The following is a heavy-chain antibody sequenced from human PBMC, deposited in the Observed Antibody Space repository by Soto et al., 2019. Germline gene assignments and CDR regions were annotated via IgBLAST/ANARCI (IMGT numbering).Heavy chain of an antibody. D-gene: IGHD3-10*01. V-gene: IGHV1-18*04. CDR2: ISGYSGNA. Sequence: QVQVMQSGAEVKKPGDSVKVSCKTSGYIFSDYGINWVRQAPGQGLEWMGWISGYSGNANLAQKFQGRVTMTTDKATRTAYMESRRLRSDDTAVYYCAKRNSGITWGESDYWGQGPMVTVSS. CDR3: AKRNSGITWGESDY. J-gene: IGHJ4*02. CDR1: GYIFSDYG.